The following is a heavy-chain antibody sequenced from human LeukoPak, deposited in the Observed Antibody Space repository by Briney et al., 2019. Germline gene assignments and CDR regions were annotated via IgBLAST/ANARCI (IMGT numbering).Heavy chain of an antibody. Sequence: KPGGSLRLSCAASGFTFSSYAVSWIRQPPGKGLEWIGEINHSGSTNYNPSLKSRVTISVDTSKNQFSLKLSSVTAADTAVHYCARGLGGNCSSTSCRTYYMDVWGKGTTVTVSS. CDR1: GFTFSSYA. CDR3: ARGLGGNCSSTSCRTYYMDV. D-gene: IGHD2-2*01. J-gene: IGHJ6*03. V-gene: IGHV4-34*01. CDR2: INHSGST.